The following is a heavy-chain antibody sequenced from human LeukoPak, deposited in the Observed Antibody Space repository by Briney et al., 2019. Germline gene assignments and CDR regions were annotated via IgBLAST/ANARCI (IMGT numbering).Heavy chain of an antibody. D-gene: IGHD6-13*01. V-gene: IGHV4-39*01. CDR2: IYYSGST. CDR3: ARSHSSSWTGFDP. J-gene: IGHJ5*02. Sequence: SETLSLTCTVSGGSINSSNYYWGWIRQPPGKGLEWIGNIYYSGSTYYNPSLKSRVTISVDTSKNQFSLKLTSVTAADTAVYYCARSHSSSWTGFDPWGQGTLVTVSS. CDR1: GGSINSSNYY.